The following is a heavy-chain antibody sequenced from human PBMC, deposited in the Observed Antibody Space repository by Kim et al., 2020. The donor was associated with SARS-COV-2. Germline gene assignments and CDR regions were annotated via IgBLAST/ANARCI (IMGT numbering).Heavy chain of an antibody. V-gene: IGHV3-9*01. Sequence: YADSVKGRFTISRDNAKNSLYLQMNSLRAEDTALYYCAKDGYYDSRRCDYWGQGTLVTVSS. CDR3: AKDGYYDSRRCDY. J-gene: IGHJ4*02. D-gene: IGHD3-22*01.